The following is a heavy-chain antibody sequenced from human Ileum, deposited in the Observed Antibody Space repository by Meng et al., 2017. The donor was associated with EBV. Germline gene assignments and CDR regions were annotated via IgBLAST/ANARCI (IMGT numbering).Heavy chain of an antibody. D-gene: IGHD6-19*01. CDR3: ARRGYSSGWYAYDY. CDR2: LYFSGST. CDR1: GGSISRSDYY. J-gene: IGHJ4*02. Sequence: QLQPQESGPGLVKPSETLSLTCTVSGGSISRSDYYWGWIRQPPGKGLEWIGSLYFSGSTYSNPSLESRVTMSVDTSNNQFSLKLSSVTAADTAVYYCARRGYSSGWYAYDYWGQGTLVTVSS. V-gene: IGHV4-39*01.